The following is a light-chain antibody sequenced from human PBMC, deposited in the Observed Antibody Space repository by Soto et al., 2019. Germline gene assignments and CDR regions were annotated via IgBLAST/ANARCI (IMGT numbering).Light chain of an antibody. V-gene: IGKV3-20*01. CDR3: QQYGRSPWT. CDR1: QSVSISY. Sequence: VLTQSPGPLSFSPGERATLSCSASQSVSISYLAWYQQKPCQAPRLLIYGASIRATGIPDRFSGRGFGTDFTFIISRRGLKDFAVYKCQQYGRSPWTFGQGTKVDIK. J-gene: IGKJ1*01. CDR2: GAS.